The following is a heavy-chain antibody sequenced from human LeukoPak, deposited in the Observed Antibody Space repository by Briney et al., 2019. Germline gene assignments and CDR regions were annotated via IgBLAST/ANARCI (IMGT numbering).Heavy chain of an antibody. J-gene: IGHJ4*02. Sequence: GGSLRLSCAASGFTFSGYAMSWVRQAPGKGLEWVSAISGSGGSTYYADSVKGRFTISRDNSKNTLYLQMNSLRAEDTAVYYCAKGPYYYDSSGYYYDYWGQGTLVTVSS. D-gene: IGHD3-22*01. V-gene: IGHV3-23*01. CDR1: GFTFSGYA. CDR3: AKGPYYYDSSGYYYDY. CDR2: ISGSGGST.